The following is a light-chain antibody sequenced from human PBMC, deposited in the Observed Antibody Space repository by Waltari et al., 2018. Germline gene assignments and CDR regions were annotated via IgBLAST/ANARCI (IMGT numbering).Light chain of an antibody. J-gene: IGKJ1*01. V-gene: IGKV3-20*01. Sequence: EIVLTQSPGTASLSPGERVTLSCRASQSVGSSSLAWSQQKPGQAPSLVLYRESRGAPGIPDRFSGSGSGTDFSLTLSRLEPEDFAVYYCQQHGTLPATFGQGTKVEIK. CDR3: QQHGTLPAT. CDR2: RES. CDR1: QSVGSSS.